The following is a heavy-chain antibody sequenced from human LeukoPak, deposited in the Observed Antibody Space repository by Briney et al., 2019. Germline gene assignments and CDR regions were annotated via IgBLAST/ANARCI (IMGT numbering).Heavy chain of an antibody. V-gene: IGHV1-18*04. Sequence: ASVKVSCKASGYTFSTYAISWVRLAPGQGLEWMGWISVYNGDAKYPQKFQGRVTMSTDTSTGTAYMELRSLRSDDTAVYYCARYAQDSNGWCYFDYWGQGTLVTVSS. CDR3: ARYAQDSNGWCYFDY. D-gene: IGHD6-19*01. J-gene: IGHJ4*02. CDR1: GYTFSTYA. CDR2: ISVYNGDA.